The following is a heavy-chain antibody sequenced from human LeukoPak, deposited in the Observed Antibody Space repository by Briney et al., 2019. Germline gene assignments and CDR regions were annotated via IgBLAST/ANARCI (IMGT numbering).Heavy chain of an antibody. Sequence: GGSLRLSCAASGFTFSSYWMHWVRQAPGKGLVWVSRINSDGSSTSYADSVKGRFTISRDNAKNTLYLQMNSLGVEDTAVYYCVRDHGDYYFDYWGQGTLVTVSS. J-gene: IGHJ4*02. CDR1: GFTFSSYW. CDR2: INSDGSST. V-gene: IGHV3-74*01. CDR3: VRDHGDYYFDY. D-gene: IGHD4-17*01.